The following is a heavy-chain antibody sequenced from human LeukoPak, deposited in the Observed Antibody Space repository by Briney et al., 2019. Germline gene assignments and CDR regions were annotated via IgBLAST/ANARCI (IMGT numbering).Heavy chain of an antibody. CDR1: GYTFTSYD. CDR3: ATEPFMLHTGNWFDP. J-gene: IGHJ5*02. V-gene: IGHV1-69-2*01. Sequence: GASVKVSCKASGYTFTSYDINWVRQAPGKGLEWMGLVDPEDGETIYAEKFQGRVTITADTSTDTAYMELSSLRSEDTAVYYCATEPFMLHTGNWFDPWGQGTLVTVSS. CDR2: VDPEDGET. D-gene: IGHD2-8*01.